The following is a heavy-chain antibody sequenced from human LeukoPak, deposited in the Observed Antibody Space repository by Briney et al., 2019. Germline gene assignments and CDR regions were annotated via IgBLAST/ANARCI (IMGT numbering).Heavy chain of an antibody. CDR1: GYTFTSYD. Sequence: ASVTVSCTTSGYTFTSYDINWVRQATGQGLEWMGWMNPNSGNTGYAQKFQGRVTMTRNTPISTAYMELSSLRSEDTAVYYCARGYPSAPSDYWGQGTLVTVSS. D-gene: IGHD6-6*01. CDR2: MNPNSGNT. J-gene: IGHJ4*02. V-gene: IGHV1-8*01. CDR3: ARGYPSAPSDY.